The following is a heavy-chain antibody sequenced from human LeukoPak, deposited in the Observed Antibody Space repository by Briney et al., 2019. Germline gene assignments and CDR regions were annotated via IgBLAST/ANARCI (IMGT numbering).Heavy chain of an antibody. J-gene: IGHJ4*02. V-gene: IGHV4-38-2*02. CDR3: ARADYGGNFHFDY. D-gene: IGHD4-23*01. CDR1: GYSISSNYH. CDR2: ISHSGNN. Sequence: SETLSLTCTVSGYSISSNYHWGWIRPPPGKGLEWIGSISHSGNNYYNPSLKSRVTISVDTSKNQFSLKLNPVTAADTAVYYCARADYGGNFHFDYWGQGTLVTVSS.